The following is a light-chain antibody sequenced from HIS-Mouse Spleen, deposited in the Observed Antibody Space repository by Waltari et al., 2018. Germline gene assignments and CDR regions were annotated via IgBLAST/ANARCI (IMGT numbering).Light chain of an antibody. Sequence: SSELTQDPAVSVALGQTVRITCQGDSLRSYYASWYQQKPGQAPVLVIYGKNNRPSGIPDRFSGPRSGNTASLTITGAQAEDEADYYCNSRDSSGNHYVFGTGTKVTVL. V-gene: IGLV3-19*01. CDR2: GKN. J-gene: IGLJ1*01. CDR1: SLRSYY. CDR3: NSRDSSGNHYV.